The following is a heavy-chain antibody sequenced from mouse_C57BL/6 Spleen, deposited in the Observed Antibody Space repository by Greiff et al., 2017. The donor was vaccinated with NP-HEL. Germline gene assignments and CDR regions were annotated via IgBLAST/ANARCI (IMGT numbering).Heavy chain of an antibody. D-gene: IGHD1-1*01. CDR3: ATPYYGSSYWFAY. Sequence: QVQLQQSGPGLVQPSQSLSITCTVSGFSLTSYGVHWVRQSPGKGLEWLGVIWRGGSTDYNAAFMSRLSITKDNSKSQVFFKMNSLQADDTAIYYCATPYYGSSYWFAYWGQGTLVTVSA. V-gene: IGHV2-5*01. CDR1: GFSLTSYG. J-gene: IGHJ3*01. CDR2: IWRGGST.